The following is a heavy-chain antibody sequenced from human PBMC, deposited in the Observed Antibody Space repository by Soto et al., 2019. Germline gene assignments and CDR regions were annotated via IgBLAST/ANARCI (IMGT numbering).Heavy chain of an antibody. V-gene: IGHV3-23*01. Sequence: GGSLRLSCAASGFTFSSYAMTWVRQAPGKGLEWVSVISDSGDSTFYADSVTGRFTISRDNSKNTLYLQMNSLRAEDTAVYYCAKDYLRTSYNWFDPWGQGTRVTVSS. CDR2: ISDSGDST. J-gene: IGHJ5*02. CDR3: AKDYLRTSYNWFDP. D-gene: IGHD4-17*01. CDR1: GFTFSSYA.